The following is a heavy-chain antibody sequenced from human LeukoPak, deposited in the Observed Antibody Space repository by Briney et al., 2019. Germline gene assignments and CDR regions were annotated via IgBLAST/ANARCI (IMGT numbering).Heavy chain of an antibody. Sequence: SETLSLTCAVYGGSFSGYYWSWIRQPPGKGLEWIGEINHSGSTNYNPSLKSRVTISVDTSKNQFSLKLSSVTAADTAVYYCARGHTYYYDSSAYLIGYYYYMDVWGKGTTVTVSS. V-gene: IGHV4-34*01. D-gene: IGHD3-22*01. CDR1: GGSFSGYY. CDR2: INHSGST. J-gene: IGHJ6*03. CDR3: ARGHTYYYDSSAYLIGYYYYMDV.